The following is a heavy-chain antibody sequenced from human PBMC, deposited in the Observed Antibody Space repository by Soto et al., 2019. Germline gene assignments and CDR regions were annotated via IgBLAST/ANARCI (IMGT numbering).Heavy chain of an antibody. J-gene: IGHJ6*02. CDR1: GFTFSSYS. Sequence: EVQLVESGGGLVKPGGSLRLSCAASGFTFSSYSMNWVRQAPGKGLEWVSSISSSSSYIYYADSVKGRFTISRDNAKNSLYLHMNSLRAEDTAVYYCARYCSSTSCYSPYYYGMDVWGQGTTVTVSS. CDR3: ARYCSSTSCYSPYYYGMDV. V-gene: IGHV3-21*01. CDR2: ISSSSSYI. D-gene: IGHD2-2*01.